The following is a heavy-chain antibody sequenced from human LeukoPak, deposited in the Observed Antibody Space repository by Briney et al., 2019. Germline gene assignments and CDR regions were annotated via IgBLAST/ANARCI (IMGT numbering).Heavy chain of an antibody. V-gene: IGHV3-23*01. D-gene: IGHD3-9*01. J-gene: IGHJ4*02. CDR2: ISGSGSDI. Sequence: ETLSLTCAVSGGSISSGGYSWSWIRQTPGKGLEWLAYISGSGSDIYYADSVKGRFTISRDNSKNTLYLQMNSLRAEDTAVYYCAKEDDILTGYYRPKNFDYWGQGTLVTVSS. CDR3: AKEDDILTGYYRPKNFDY. CDR1: GGSISSGGYS.